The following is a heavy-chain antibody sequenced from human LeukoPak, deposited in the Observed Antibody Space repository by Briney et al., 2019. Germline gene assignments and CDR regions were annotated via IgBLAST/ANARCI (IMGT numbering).Heavy chain of an antibody. D-gene: IGHD2-2*01. CDR3: AKVGPMEDIVVVPAAPFDP. Sequence: GGSLRLSCAASGFTFSSYSMNWVRQAPGKGLEWVSYISSSSSTIYYADSVKGRFTISRDNAKNSLYLQMNSLRAEDTAVYYCAKVGPMEDIVVVPAAPFDPWGQGTLVTVSS. V-gene: IGHV3-48*04. CDR1: GFTFSSYS. CDR2: ISSSSSTI. J-gene: IGHJ5*02.